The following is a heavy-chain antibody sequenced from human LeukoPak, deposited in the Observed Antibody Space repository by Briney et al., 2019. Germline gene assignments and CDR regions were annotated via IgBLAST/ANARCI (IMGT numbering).Heavy chain of an antibody. Sequence: PGGSLRLSCAASGFTFSSYGMHWVRQAPGKGLQWVAFIGFDGSKEYYADSVKGRFTISRDNSKNTLYLQVNSLRPEDTAIYYCVWGSGLDYWGQGTLVTVSS. CDR3: VWGSGLDY. CDR1: GFTFSSYG. V-gene: IGHV3-30*02. CDR2: IGFDGSKE. D-gene: IGHD3-16*01. J-gene: IGHJ4*02.